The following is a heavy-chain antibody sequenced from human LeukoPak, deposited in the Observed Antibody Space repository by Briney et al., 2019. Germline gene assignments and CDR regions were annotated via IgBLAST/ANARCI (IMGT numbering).Heavy chain of an antibody. CDR1: GGSISSYY. J-gene: IGHJ6*03. CDR3: ARVSGVVITRGYMDA. CDR2: IYYSGST. V-gene: IGHV4-59*01. D-gene: IGHD3-3*01. Sequence: PSETLSLTCTVSGGSISSYYWSWIRQPPGKGLEWIGYIYYSGSTNYNPSLKSRVTISVDTSKNQFSLKLSSVTAADTAVYYCARVSGVVITRGYMDAWGKGTTVTVSS.